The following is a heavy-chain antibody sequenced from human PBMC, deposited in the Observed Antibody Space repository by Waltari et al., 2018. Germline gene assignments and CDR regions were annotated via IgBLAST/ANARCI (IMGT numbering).Heavy chain of an antibody. Sequence: QVQLQESGPGLVKPSQTLSLTCTVSGGSISSGGYYWSWIRQHPGKGLEWIGYIYYSGSTYYNPSLKSRVTISVDTSKNQFSRKLSSVTAADTAVYYCARDAYYYDSSGSPGGAFDIWGQGTMVTVSS. J-gene: IGHJ3*02. CDR3: ARDAYYYDSSGSPGGAFDI. CDR2: IYYSGST. CDR1: GGSISSGGYY. V-gene: IGHV4-31*03. D-gene: IGHD3-22*01.